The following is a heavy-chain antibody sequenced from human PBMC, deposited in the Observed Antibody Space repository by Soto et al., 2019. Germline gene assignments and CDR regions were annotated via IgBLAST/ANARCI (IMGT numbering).Heavy chain of an antibody. CDR3: ARGIRPDS. CDR1: GGSLSGYY. Sequence: QVQLQQWGAGLLKPSETLSLTCAVHGGSLSGYYWSWIRQTPGKGLEWIGEISHRGSTNYNPSLMSRVTTSPDTSKNQFSLKLASVNAADTAAYYGARGIRPDSWGQGNQVNVSS. V-gene: IGHV4-34*02. CDR2: ISHRGST. J-gene: IGHJ5*01. D-gene: IGHD4-17*01.